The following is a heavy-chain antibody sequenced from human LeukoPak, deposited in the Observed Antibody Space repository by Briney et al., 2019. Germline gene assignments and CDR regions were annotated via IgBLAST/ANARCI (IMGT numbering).Heavy chain of an antibody. CDR3: ARGPYSGSYDY. Sequence: AGGSLRLSCAASGFTFSSYEMNWVRQAPGKGLEWVSYIGSSGSTIYYADSVKGRFTISRDNAKNSLYLQMNSLRAEDTAIYYCARGPYSGSYDYWGQGTLVTVSS. V-gene: IGHV3-48*03. D-gene: IGHD1-26*01. CDR1: GFTFSSYE. CDR2: IGSSGSTI. J-gene: IGHJ4*02.